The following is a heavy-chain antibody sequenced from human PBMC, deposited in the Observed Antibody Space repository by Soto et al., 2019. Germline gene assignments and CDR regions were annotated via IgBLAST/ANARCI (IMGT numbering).Heavy chain of an antibody. D-gene: IGHD6-6*01. V-gene: IGHV3-43*01. CDR1: GFTFDDYT. CDR2: ISWDGGST. CDR3: AKDRSARAPNYYYGMDV. J-gene: IGHJ6*02. Sequence: PGGSLRLSCASSGFTFDDYTMHWVRQAPGKGLEWVSLISWDGGSTYYADSVKGRFTISRDNSKNSLYLQMNSLRTEDTALYYCAKDRSARAPNYYYGMDVWGQGTTVTVSS.